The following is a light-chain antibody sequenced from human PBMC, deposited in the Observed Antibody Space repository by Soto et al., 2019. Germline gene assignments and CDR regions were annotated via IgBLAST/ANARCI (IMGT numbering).Light chain of an antibody. Sequence: QSVLTQPPSASGTPGQRVNISCYGSSSNIGSETVNWYQQLPGMAPKLLIYNDNQRRSGVPDRFSGSKSGTSASLALSGLQPEDEADYYCSAWDDSLDIWVFGGGTKLNVL. J-gene: IGLJ3*02. CDR1: SSNIGSET. CDR3: SAWDDSLDIWV. CDR2: NDN. V-gene: IGLV1-44*01.